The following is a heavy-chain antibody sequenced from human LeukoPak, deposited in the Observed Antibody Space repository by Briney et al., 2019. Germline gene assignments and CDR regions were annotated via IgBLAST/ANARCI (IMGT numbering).Heavy chain of an antibody. Sequence: PGGSLRLSCAASGFTFSSYEMNWVRQAPGKGLEWVSCISSSGSTTYYADSVKGRFTISRDNAKNSLYLQMNSLRAEDTAVYYCAELGITMIGGVWGKGTTVTISS. CDR3: AELGITMIGGV. V-gene: IGHV3-48*03. CDR2: ISSSGSTT. D-gene: IGHD3-10*02. J-gene: IGHJ6*04. CDR1: GFTFSSYE.